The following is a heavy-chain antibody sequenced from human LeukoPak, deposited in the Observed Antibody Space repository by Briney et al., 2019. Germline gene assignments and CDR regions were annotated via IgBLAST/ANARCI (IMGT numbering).Heavy chain of an antibody. J-gene: IGHJ4*02. CDR3: AKWGDYDILTGYYVSDF. CDR2: ITGSGDTT. Sequence: GGSLRLSCAASGFIFRNYAMSWIRQAPGKGLEWVSAITGSGDTTYYADSVKGRFTISRDNSKNTLYVEMNTLRAEDTAVYYCAKWGDYDILTGYYVSDFWGQGALVTVSS. D-gene: IGHD3-9*01. V-gene: IGHV3-23*01. CDR1: GFIFRNYA.